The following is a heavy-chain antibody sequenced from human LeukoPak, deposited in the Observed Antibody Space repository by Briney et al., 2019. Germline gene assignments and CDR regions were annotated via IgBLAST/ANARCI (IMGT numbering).Heavy chain of an antibody. J-gene: IGHJ4*02. CDR2: IIPIFGTA. V-gene: IGHV1-69*13. CDR1: GGTFSSYA. Sequence: ASVKVSCKASGGTFSSYAISWVRQAPGQGLEWMGEIIPIFGTANYAQKFQGRVTITADESTSTAYMELSSLRSEDTAVYYCARRSTGIAAAGPTSFDYWGQGTLVTVSS. D-gene: IGHD6-13*01. CDR3: ARRSTGIAAAGPTSFDY.